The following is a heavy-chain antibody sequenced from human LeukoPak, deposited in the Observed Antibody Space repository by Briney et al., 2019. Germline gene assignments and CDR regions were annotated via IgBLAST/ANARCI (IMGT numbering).Heavy chain of an antibody. CDR3: ARTDAYYYGSGSYLDYYYYMDV. V-gene: IGHV1-18*01. CDR1: GYTFTSYG. D-gene: IGHD3-10*01. J-gene: IGHJ6*03. CDR2: ISAYNGNT. Sequence: ASVKVSCKASGYTFTSYGISCVRQAPGQGLEWMGWISAYNGNTNYAQKLQGRVTMTTDTSTSTAYMELRSLRSDDTAVYYCARTDAYYYGSGSYLDYYYYMDVWGKGTTVTVSS.